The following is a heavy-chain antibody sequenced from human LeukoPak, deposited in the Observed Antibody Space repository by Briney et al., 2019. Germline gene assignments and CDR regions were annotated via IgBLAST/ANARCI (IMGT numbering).Heavy chain of an antibody. V-gene: IGHV3-74*01. D-gene: IGHD5-24*01. Sequence: PGRSLRLSCAASGFTFSPFWMHWVRQAPGKGLEWVSRIKGDGTYKNYADSVRGRFTISRDNTRNTLSLQMNSLRAEDTAVYFCVRDGDAYNFDWWGQGALVTVSS. J-gene: IGHJ4*02. CDR1: GFTFSPFW. CDR2: IKGDGTYK. CDR3: VRDGDAYNFDW.